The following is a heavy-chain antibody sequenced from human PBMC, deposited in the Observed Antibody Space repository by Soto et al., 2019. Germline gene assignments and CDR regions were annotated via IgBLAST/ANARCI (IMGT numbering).Heavy chain of an antibody. CDR1: GGSISSSCYY. J-gene: IGHJ6*02. D-gene: IGHD3-22*01. CDR3: ARGLAVVVITTLYYYGMDV. Sequence: SETLSLNCTVSGGSISSSCYYWGWIRQPPGKGLEWIGTIYYSGSTYYNPSLKSRVTISIDTSKNQFSLKLISVTAADTAVYYCARGLAVVVITTLYYYGMDVWGQGTTVT. V-gene: IGHV4-39*01. CDR2: IYYSGST.